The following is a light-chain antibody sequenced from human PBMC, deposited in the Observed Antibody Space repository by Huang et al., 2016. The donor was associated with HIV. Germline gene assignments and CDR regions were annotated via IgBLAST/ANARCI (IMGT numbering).Light chain of an antibody. J-gene: IGKJ5*01. CDR1: QSVSNY. Sequence: EVVLTQSPAPLSLSPGERATLSCRASQSVSNYLAWYQQKPGQAPRLLIYDASSRATGIPARFSGSGSGTDFTLTISSLEPEDFAVYYCQHRSNWLITFGQGTRLEIK. V-gene: IGKV3-11*01. CDR3: QHRSNWLIT. CDR2: DAS.